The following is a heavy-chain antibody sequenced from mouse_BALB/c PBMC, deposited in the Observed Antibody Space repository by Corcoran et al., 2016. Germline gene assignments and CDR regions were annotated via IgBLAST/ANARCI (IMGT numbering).Heavy chain of an antibody. Sequence: QVRLQRSGPLRVKPGALVKISCRASGSTFPSYDITWVKQRPGQGLEWIGWIYPGDGSPKYNETFKGKATLTADKSSSTAYMQLSSLTSENSAVYFCARGGNYVSAMDYWGQGTSVTVSS. CDR2: IYPGDGSP. CDR1: GSTFPSYD. D-gene: IGHD2-1*01. J-gene: IGHJ4*01. CDR3: ARGGNYVSAMDY. V-gene: IGHV1S56*01.